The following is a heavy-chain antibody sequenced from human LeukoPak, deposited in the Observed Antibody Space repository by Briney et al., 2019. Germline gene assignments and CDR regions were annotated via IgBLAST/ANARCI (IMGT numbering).Heavy chain of an antibody. J-gene: IGHJ6*02. V-gene: IGHV4-59*01. CDR1: GGSISSYY. CDR3: ARDRGSAAAGRNHYYYYYGMDV. D-gene: IGHD6-13*01. Sequence: SETLSLTCTVSGGSISSYYWSWIRQPPGKGLEWIGYIYYSGSTNYNPSRKSRVTTPVDTSKNQFSLKLSSVTAADTAVYYCARDRGSAAAGRNHYYYYYGMDVWGQGTTVTVSS. CDR2: IYYSGST.